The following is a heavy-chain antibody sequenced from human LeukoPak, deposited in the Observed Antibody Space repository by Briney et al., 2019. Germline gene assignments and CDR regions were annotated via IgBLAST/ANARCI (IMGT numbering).Heavy chain of an antibody. Sequence: SVKVSCKASGGTFSSYAISWVRQAPGQGLEWMGGIIPIFGTAKYAQKFQGRVTITADESTSTAYMELSSLRSEDTAVYYCAREGDYYGSGSYYNVWFDPWGQGTLVTVSS. D-gene: IGHD3-10*01. CDR3: AREGDYYGSGSYYNVWFDP. CDR2: IIPIFGTA. V-gene: IGHV1-69*13. J-gene: IGHJ5*02. CDR1: GGTFSSYA.